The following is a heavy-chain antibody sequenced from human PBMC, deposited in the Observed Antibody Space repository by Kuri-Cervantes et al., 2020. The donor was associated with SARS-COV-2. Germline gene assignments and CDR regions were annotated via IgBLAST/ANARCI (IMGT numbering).Heavy chain of an antibody. D-gene: IGHD1-26*01. CDR3: ARSHFSGSYLFDY. V-gene: IGHV2-70*11. CDR2: IDRDDDK. J-gene: IGHJ4*02. Sequence: TLSLICNVSGDSISRFYWSWIRQPPGKALEWPARIDRDDDKYYSTSLKTRLTISKDTSKNQVVLTMTNMDLVDTATYYCARSHFSGSYLFDYWGQGTLVTVSS. CDR1: GDSISRFY.